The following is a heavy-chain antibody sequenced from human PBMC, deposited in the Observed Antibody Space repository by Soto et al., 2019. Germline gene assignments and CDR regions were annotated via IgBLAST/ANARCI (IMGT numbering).Heavy chain of an antibody. Sequence: QVQLVQSGAEVKKPGSSVKVSCKASGGTFSSYAISWVRQAPGQGLEWMGGIIPIFGTANYAQKFQGRVTITADESTCTAYMELSSLRSEDTAVYYCARRLRWSQQGWFDPWGQGTLVTVSS. CDR2: IIPIFGTA. J-gene: IGHJ5*02. V-gene: IGHV1-69*01. D-gene: IGHD4-17*01. CDR3: ARRLRWSQQGWFDP. CDR1: GGTFSSYA.